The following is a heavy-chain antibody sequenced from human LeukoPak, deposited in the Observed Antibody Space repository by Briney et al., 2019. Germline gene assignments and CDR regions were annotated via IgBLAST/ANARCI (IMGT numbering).Heavy chain of an antibody. CDR2: IHPTFGAP. Sequence: SVKVSCKSSGGILSSYVVTWVRQAPGQGLEWMGGIHPTFGAPNYAQKFQGRVMITTDESTGTDYMELFSLTSEDTAVYYCARATGRGYTYGAAAYWGQGTLVTVSS. CDR1: GGILSSYV. V-gene: IGHV1-69*05. CDR3: ARATGRGYTYGAAAY. D-gene: IGHD5-18*01. J-gene: IGHJ4*02.